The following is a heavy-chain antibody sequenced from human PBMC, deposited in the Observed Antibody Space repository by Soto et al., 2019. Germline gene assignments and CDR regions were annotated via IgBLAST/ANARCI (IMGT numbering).Heavy chain of an antibody. Sequence: PSETLSLTCTVSGGSISSGGYYWSWIRQHPGKGLEWIGYIYYSGSTYYNPSLKSRVTISVDTSKNQFSLKLSSVTAADTAVYYCARDLVGHYYGSGSYMNWFAPWGQGTLVTVSS. CDR3: ARDLVGHYYGSGSYMNWFAP. CDR1: GGSISSGGYY. CDR2: IYYSGST. J-gene: IGHJ5*02. V-gene: IGHV4-31*03. D-gene: IGHD3-10*01.